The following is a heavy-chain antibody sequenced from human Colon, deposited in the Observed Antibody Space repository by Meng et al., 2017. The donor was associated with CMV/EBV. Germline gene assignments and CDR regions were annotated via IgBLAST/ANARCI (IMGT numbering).Heavy chain of an antibody. J-gene: IGHJ6*02. Sequence: GESLKISCVASGFTSTTHGMHWVRQAPGKGLEWVAFIAYDGSKTLHADSVKGRFTISRDKSNNTLYLQMNSLRPDDTAVYYCAKEFPSLKLVPYHYYAMDVWGQGTTVTVSS. CDR3: AKEFPSLKLVPYHYYAMDV. CDR2: IAYDGSKT. V-gene: IGHV3-30*02. D-gene: IGHD3-9*01. CDR1: GFTSTTHG.